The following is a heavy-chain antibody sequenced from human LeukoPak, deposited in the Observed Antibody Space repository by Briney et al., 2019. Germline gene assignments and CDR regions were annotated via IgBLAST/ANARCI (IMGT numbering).Heavy chain of an antibody. Sequence: GGSLRLSCAASGFTFSSYWMSWVRQAPGKGLDWVANIKQDGSEKYYVDSVKGRFTTSRDNAKNSLYLQMNSLRAEDTAVYYCARSGYCSGGSCYESDYWGQGTLVTVSS. V-gene: IGHV3-7*01. D-gene: IGHD2-15*01. J-gene: IGHJ4*02. CDR1: GFTFSSYW. CDR2: IKQDGSEK. CDR3: ARSGYCSGGSCYESDY.